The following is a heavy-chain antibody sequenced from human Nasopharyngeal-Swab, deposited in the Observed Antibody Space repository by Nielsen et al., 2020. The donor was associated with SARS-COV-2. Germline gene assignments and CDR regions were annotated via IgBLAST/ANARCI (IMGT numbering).Heavy chain of an antibody. CDR3: ARGGYYDILTGDDY. Sequence: GESLKISCAASGFTFSSYNMNWVRQAPGRGLEWVSSISSSSSYIYYADSVKGRFTISRDNAKNSLYLQMNSLRAEDTAVYYCARGGYYDILTGDDYWGQGTLVTVSS. D-gene: IGHD3-9*01. CDR2: ISSSSSYI. CDR1: GFTFSSYN. J-gene: IGHJ4*02. V-gene: IGHV3-21*01.